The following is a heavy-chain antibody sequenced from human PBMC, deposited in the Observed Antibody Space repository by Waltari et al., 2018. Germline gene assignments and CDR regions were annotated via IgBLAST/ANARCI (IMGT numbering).Heavy chain of an antibody. Sequence: QMQLVQSGPEVKKPGTSVKVSCKASGFTFTSSAVQWVRQARGQRLEWIGWIVVGSGNTNDAQKFQERVTITRDMSTSTAYMELSSLRAEDTAVYYCARSPEGDYGDTGGLYYYGMDVWGQGTTVTVSS. CDR3: ARSPEGDYGDTGGLYYYGMDV. D-gene: IGHD4-17*01. J-gene: IGHJ6*02. CDR2: IVVGSGNT. V-gene: IGHV1-58*01. CDR1: GFTFTSSA.